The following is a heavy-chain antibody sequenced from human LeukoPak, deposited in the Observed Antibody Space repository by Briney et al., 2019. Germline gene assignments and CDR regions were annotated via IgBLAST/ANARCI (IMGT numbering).Heavy chain of an antibody. CDR3: ARRTVTSREGFEY. D-gene: IGHD4-17*01. CDR2: ISYSGTT. CDR1: GGSFSGYY. J-gene: IGHJ4*02. V-gene: IGHV4-39*01. Sequence: SETLSLTCAVYGGSFSGYYWGWIRQPPGEGLEWIGSISYSGTTFYNPSLKSRVTISVDTSKNQFSLRLSSVTAADTAVYYCARRTVTSREGFEYWGQGTLVTVSS.